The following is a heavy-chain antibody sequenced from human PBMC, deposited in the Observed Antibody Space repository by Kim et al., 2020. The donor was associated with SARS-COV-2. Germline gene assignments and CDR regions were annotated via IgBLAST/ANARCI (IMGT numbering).Heavy chain of an antibody. V-gene: IGHV3-21*01. CDR1: GFTFSSYS. D-gene: IGHD3-10*01. J-gene: IGHJ4*02. Sequence: GGSLRLSCAASGFTFSSYSMNWVRQAPGKGLEWVSSISSSSSYIYYADSVKGRFTISRDNAKNSLYLQMNSLRAEDTAVYYCARGAHYYGSGLEDYWGQGTLVTVSS. CDR2: ISSSSSYI. CDR3: ARGAHYYGSGLEDY.